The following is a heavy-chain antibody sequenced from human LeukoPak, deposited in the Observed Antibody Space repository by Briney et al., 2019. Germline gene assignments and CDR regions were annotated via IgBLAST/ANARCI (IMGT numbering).Heavy chain of an antibody. Sequence: SETLSLTCAVYGGSFSGYYWSWIRQPPGKGLEWIGEINHSGSTNYNPSLKSRVTISVDTSKNQFSLKRSSVTAADTAVYYCASGYCTNGVCYRHHRPYGMDVWGQGTTVTVSS. J-gene: IGHJ6*02. D-gene: IGHD2-8*01. V-gene: IGHV4-34*01. CDR1: GGSFSGYY. CDR3: ASGYCTNGVCYRHHRPYGMDV. CDR2: INHSGST.